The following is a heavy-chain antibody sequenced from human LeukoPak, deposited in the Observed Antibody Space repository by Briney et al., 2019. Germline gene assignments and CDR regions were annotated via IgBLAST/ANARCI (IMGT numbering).Heavy chain of an antibody. CDR2: IVVGSGNT. CDR1: GFTFTSSA. CDR3: AAFYDSSGYTFDY. J-gene: IGHJ4*02. Sequence: GASVKVSCKASGFTFTSSAMQWVRQARGQRLEWIGWIVVGSGNTNYAQKFQERVTITRDMSTSTAYMELSSLGSEDTAVYYCAAFYDSSGYTFDYWGQGTLVTVSS. V-gene: IGHV1-58*02. D-gene: IGHD3-22*01.